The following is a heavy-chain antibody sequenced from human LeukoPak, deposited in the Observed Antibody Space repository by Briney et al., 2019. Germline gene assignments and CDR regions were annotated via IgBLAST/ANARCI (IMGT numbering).Heavy chain of an antibody. J-gene: IGHJ4*02. CDR1: GFNFGSYA. Sequence: GGSLRLSCSASGFNFGSYAMYWVRQAPGKGLEYVSGISGNGGSTYHADAVKGRFTISRDNSKNTLNLQMSSLSAEDTAVYFCVRSYGSGTYIDYWGQGTLVTVSS. V-gene: IGHV3-64D*06. D-gene: IGHD3-10*01. CDR2: ISGNGGST. CDR3: VRSYGSGTYIDY.